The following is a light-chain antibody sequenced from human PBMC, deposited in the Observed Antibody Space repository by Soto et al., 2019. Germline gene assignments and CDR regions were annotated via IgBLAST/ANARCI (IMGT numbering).Light chain of an antibody. CDR1: SSDIGGYSY. V-gene: IGLV2-14*03. Sequence: QSVLTQPASVSASPGQSITISCIGTSSDIGGYSYVSWYQQHPGKAPKLLIRDVNYRPSGISARFSGSKSGNTASLTISGLQTEDEADYYCSSYAGRTLYVFGTGTKVTVL. J-gene: IGLJ1*01. CDR2: DVN. CDR3: SSYAGRTLYV.